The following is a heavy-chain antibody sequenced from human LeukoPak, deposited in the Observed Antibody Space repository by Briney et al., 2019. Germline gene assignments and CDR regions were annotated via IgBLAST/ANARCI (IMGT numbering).Heavy chain of an antibody. Sequence: ASVKVSCKASGGTFSSYDISWVRQAPGQGLEWMGGIMPMFGKTNYAQKFQGRVTTTADKATSTAYMELSSLRAEDTAVYYCAKDHSGPFDYWGQGTLVTVSS. J-gene: IGHJ4*02. CDR1: GGTFSSYD. V-gene: IGHV1-69*06. CDR2: IMPMFGKT. CDR3: AKDHSGPFDY.